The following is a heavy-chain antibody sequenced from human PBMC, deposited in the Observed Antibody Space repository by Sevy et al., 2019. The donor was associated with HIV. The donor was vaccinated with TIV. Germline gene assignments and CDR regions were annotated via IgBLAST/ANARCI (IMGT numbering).Heavy chain of an antibody. CDR3: ARDPQKYYDFWSGYAGAFDI. J-gene: IGHJ3*02. CDR2: ISYDGSNK. V-gene: IGHV3-30-3*01. D-gene: IGHD3-3*01. CDR1: GFTFSSYA. Sequence: GGSLRLSCAASGFTFSSYAMHWVRQAPGKGLEWVAVISYDGSNKYYAHSVKGRFTISRDNSKNTLYLQMNSLRAEDTAVYYCARDPQKYYDFWSGYAGAFDIWGQGTMVTVSS.